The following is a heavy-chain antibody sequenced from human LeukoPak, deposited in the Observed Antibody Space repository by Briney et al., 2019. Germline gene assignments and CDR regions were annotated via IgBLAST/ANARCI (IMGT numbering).Heavy chain of an antibody. D-gene: IGHD2-21*02. CDR1: GGSISSYY. CDR2: IYYSGST. Sequence: SETLSLTCTVSGGSISSYYWSWIRQPPGKGLEWVGYIYYSGSTNYNPSLKSRVTISVDTSKNQFSLKLSSVTAADTAVYHCASTCGGDCYPEADWYFDLWGRGTLVTVSS. CDR3: ASTCGGDCYPEADWYFDL. J-gene: IGHJ2*01. V-gene: IGHV4-59*01.